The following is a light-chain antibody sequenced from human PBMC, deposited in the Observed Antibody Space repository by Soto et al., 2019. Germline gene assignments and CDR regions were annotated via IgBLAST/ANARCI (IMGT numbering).Light chain of an antibody. CDR1: SSDVGAYNY. V-gene: IGLV2-11*01. Sequence: QSALTQPRPVSGSPGQSVTISCTGTSSDVGAYNYVSWFQQHPGKAPKLMMSDVNKRPSGVPDRFSGSKSGTTASLTISGLQAEDEADYYCCSYGGSYTLLFGGGTQLTVL. CDR3: CSYGGSYTLL. J-gene: IGLJ2*01. CDR2: DVN.